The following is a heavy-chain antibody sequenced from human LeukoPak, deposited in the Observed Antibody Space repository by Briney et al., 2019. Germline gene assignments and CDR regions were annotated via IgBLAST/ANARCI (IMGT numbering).Heavy chain of an antibody. D-gene: IGHD2-2*01. J-gene: IGHJ5*02. CDR3: AMEDRKVVPAARFDP. Sequence: ASVKVSCKASGYTFTGYYMHWVRQAPGQGLEWMGRINPNSGGTNYAQKFQDRVTMTRDTSISTAYMELSRLRSDDTAVYYCAMEDRKVVPAARFDPWGQGTLVTVSS. CDR1: GYTFTGYY. CDR2: INPNSGGT. V-gene: IGHV1-2*06.